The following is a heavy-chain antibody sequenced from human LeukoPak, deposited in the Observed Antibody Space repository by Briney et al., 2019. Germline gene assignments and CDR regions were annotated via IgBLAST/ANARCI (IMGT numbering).Heavy chain of an antibody. CDR1: GGSIGSSSYY. CDR3: ARGDASRYLSHCSGGSCYSGVIGY. Sequence: SETLSLTCTVSGGSIGSSSYYWGWIRQPPGKGLEWIGIIYYSGTTYYNPSLKSRVTISVDTSKNQFSLKLSSVTAADTAVYYCARGDASRYLSHCSGGSCYSGVIGYWGQGTLVTVSS. CDR2: IYYSGTT. V-gene: IGHV4-39*07. D-gene: IGHD2-15*01. J-gene: IGHJ4*02.